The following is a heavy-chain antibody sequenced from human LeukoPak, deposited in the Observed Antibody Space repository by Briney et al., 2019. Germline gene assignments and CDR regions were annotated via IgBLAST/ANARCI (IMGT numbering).Heavy chain of an antibody. V-gene: IGHV1-18*01. CDR2: ISAHNGNT. Sequence: ASVKVSCKASGYTFTSYGISWVRQAPGQGLEWMGWISAHNGNTNYAQKLQGRVTMTTDTSTSTAYMELRSLRSDDTAVYYCARTRPRPLYYDILTGYRPDAFDIWGQGTMVTVSS. CDR3: ARTRPRPLYYDILTGYRPDAFDI. D-gene: IGHD3-9*01. CDR1: GYTFTSYG. J-gene: IGHJ3*02.